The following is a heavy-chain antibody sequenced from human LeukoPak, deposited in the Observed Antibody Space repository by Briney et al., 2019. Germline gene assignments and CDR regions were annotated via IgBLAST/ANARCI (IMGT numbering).Heavy chain of an antibody. CDR2: IWYDGSNK. J-gene: IGHJ3*02. D-gene: IGHD3-16*02. CDR1: GFTFSTYG. V-gene: IGHV3-33*06. Sequence: GGSLRLSCAASGFTFSTYGMHWVRQAPGKGLEWVAVIWYDGSNKYYTDSVKGRFTMSRDNSNNTLYLQMNSLRAEDTAVYYCAKAANYLDIFAGYRYSFDILGQGAMGTGSS. CDR3: AKAANYLDIFAGYRYSFDI.